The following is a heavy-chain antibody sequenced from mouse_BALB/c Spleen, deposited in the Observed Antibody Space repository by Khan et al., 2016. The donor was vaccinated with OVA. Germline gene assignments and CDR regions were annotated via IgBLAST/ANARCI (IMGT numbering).Heavy chain of an antibody. Sequence: VQLQESGPELVKPGASVKMSCKASGYIFTDYVMNWVKQRTGQGLEWIGQIYPGSDGTYYNEKFKDKATLTADSSSSTAHLQLNSLTSEDSAVYFCARGGWDVFAYWGQGTLVTVSA. J-gene: IGHJ3*01. CDR2: IYPGSDGT. CDR1: GYIFTDYV. D-gene: IGHD4-1*01. CDR3: ARGGWDVFAY. V-gene: IGHV1-77*01.